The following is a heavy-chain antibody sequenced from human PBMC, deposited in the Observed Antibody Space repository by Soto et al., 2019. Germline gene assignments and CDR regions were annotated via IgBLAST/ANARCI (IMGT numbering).Heavy chain of an antibody. CDR2: INPNSGGT. J-gene: IGHJ4*02. CDR1: GYTFTGYY. D-gene: IGHD4-17*01. V-gene: IGHV1-2*02. Sequence: QVQLVQSGAEVKKPGASVKVSCKASGYTFTGYYMHWVRQAPGQGLEWMGWINPNSGGTNYAQKFQGRVTMTGDTSISTAYMELSRLRSDDTAVYYCARAHRGSTPIATVTRGFDYWGQGTLVTVSS. CDR3: ARAHRGSTPIATVTRGFDY.